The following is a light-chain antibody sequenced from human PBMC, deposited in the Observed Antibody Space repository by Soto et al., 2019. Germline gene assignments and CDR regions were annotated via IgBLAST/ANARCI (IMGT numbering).Light chain of an antibody. V-gene: IGLV2-14*01. CDR2: EVS. CDR3: SSYTSSSTLL. Sequence: QSALTQPASVSGSPGQSITISCTGPSSDIGAYNYVSWYQQHPGKAPKLMIYEVSNRPSGVSNRFSGSKSGNTASLTISGLQAEDEADYYCSSYTSSSTLLFGGGTKLTVL. CDR1: SSDIGAYNY. J-gene: IGLJ2*01.